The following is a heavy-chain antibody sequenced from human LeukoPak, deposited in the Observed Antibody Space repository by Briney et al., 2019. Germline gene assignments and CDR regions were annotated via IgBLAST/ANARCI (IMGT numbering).Heavy chain of an antibody. CDR1: GFPFSSYE. Sequence: GGSLRLSCAGSGFPFSSYEMNGLRQAPGKGLEWVSHIDSSGITIYYGDSVKGRFTISRDNAKNSIYLQMDSLRVEDTAIYYCARDSVGDLLDYWGQGTPVTVSS. V-gene: IGHV3-48*03. J-gene: IGHJ4*02. CDR2: IDSSGITI. CDR3: ARDSVGDLLDY. D-gene: IGHD4-17*01.